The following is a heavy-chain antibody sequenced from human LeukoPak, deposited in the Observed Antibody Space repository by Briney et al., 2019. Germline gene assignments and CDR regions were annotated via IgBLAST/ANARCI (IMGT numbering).Heavy chain of an antibody. Sequence: PGGSLRLSCAASGFTFSSYSMDWVRQGSGKGLEWGSSISGSSSYIYYADSVKGRFTISRDNAKNSLYLQMNSLRAEDTAVYFCARVEDGDYTHIGYWGQGTLVTVSS. D-gene: IGHD4-17*01. CDR3: ARVEDGDYTHIGY. CDR2: ISGSSSYI. J-gene: IGHJ4*02. CDR1: GFTFSSYS. V-gene: IGHV3-21*01.